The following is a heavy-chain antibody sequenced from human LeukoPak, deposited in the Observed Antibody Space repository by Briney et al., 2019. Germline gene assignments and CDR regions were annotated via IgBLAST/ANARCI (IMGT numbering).Heavy chain of an antibody. CDR3: ARVGSGWAYYFDY. D-gene: IGHD6-19*01. V-gene: IGHV3-7*01. CDR1: GFTFSSYW. CDR2: IKQDGSEK. J-gene: IGHJ4*02. Sequence: GGSLRLSCAASGFTFSSYWMSWVRQAPGKGLEWVANIKQDGSEKYYVDSVKGRFTTSRDNAKNSLYLQMNSLRAEDTAVYYCARVGSGWAYYFDYWGQGTLVTVSS.